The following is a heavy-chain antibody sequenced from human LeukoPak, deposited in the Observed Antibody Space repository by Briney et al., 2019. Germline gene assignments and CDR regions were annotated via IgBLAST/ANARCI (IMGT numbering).Heavy chain of an antibody. CDR1: GFTFDDYA. CDR2: ISWNSGSI. D-gene: IGHD6-19*01. J-gene: IGHJ4*02. CDR3: AKETSGWYAHFDY. V-gene: IGHV3-9*01. Sequence: PGRSLRLSCAASGFTFDDYAMHWVRQAPVKGLEWVSGISWNSGSIGYADSVKGRFTISRDNAKNSLYLQMNSLRAEDTALYYCAKETSGWYAHFDYWGQGTLVTVSS.